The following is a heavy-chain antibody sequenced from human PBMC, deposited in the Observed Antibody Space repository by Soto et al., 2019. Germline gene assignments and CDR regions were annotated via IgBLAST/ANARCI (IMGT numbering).Heavy chain of an antibody. D-gene: IGHD1-7*01. CDR2: ISGYNGNT. CDR1: GYTFTSYG. J-gene: IGHJ4*02. V-gene: IGHV1-18*01. CDR3: ARTDLKLRGLDY. Sequence: QVQLVQSGTEVRKPGASVKVSCKASGYTFTSYGINWVRQAPGQGLEWMGWISGYNGNTDYVQRLQDRVTMTTDTSTRTAYMELRNLRSDDSAMYYCARTDLKLRGLDYWGQGTLVTVSS.